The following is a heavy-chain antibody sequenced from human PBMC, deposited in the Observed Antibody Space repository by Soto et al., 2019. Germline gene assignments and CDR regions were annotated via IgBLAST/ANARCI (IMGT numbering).Heavy chain of an antibody. CDR3: AKGSIEYSASVDN. J-gene: IGHJ4*02. D-gene: IGHD5-12*01. CDR1: GFSFSSYA. CDR2: ISARGGSS. Sequence: DVQPLESGGGLVQPGGSLRLSCAASGFSFSSYAMVWVRQAPGKGLEWVAVISARGGSSYFAASVKGRFTLSRDNSKNVLSLEMNSLRAEDTAIYFCAKGSIEYSASVDNWGQGTLVVVSS. V-gene: IGHV3-23*01.